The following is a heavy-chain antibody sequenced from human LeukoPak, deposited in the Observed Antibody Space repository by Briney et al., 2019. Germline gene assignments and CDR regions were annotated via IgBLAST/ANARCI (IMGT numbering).Heavy chain of an antibody. Sequence: SETLSLTCTVSGRSISNYYWSWIRQPPGKGLEFIGYIYYNGRADYNPSLKSRVTMSVDTSKNHFSLKLTSVTAADTAVYFCARGDYSDSQRFDPWGQGILVTVSS. CDR3: ARGDYSDSQRFDP. CDR2: IYYNGRA. CDR1: GRSISNYY. V-gene: IGHV4-59*13. J-gene: IGHJ5*02. D-gene: IGHD3-22*01.